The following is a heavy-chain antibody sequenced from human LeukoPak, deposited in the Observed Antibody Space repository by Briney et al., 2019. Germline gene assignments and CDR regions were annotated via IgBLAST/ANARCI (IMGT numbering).Heavy chain of an antibody. CDR2: IRSDGSDK. CDR3: AKDSRNMITFGGVIPD. J-gene: IGHJ4*02. D-gene: IGHD3-16*02. CDR1: GFPFGTYG. Sequence: PGGSLRLSCDASGFPFGTYGMHWVCQAPGKGLEWLAFIRSDGSDKYYADSVKGRFTISRDNSRNTLYLQINGLRAEDTAVYYRAKDSRNMITFGGVIPDWGQGTLVTVSS. V-gene: IGHV3-30*02.